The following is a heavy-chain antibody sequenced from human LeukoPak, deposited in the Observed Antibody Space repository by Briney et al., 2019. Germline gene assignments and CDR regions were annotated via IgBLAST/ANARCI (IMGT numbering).Heavy chain of an antibody. Sequence: GGSLRLSCAASGFTFSSYSMNWVRQAPGKGLEWVSSISSSSSYIYYADSVKGRFTISRDNAKNSLYLQMNSLRAEDTAVYYCARDPQYSGSYYPLGDHRDAFDIWGQGTMVTVSS. CDR1: GFTFSSYS. D-gene: IGHD1-26*01. V-gene: IGHV3-21*01. CDR2: ISSSSSYI. J-gene: IGHJ3*02. CDR3: ARDPQYSGSYYPLGDHRDAFDI.